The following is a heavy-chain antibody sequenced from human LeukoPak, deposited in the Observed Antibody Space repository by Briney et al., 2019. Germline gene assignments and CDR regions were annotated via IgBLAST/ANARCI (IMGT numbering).Heavy chain of an antibody. Sequence: ETLSLTCTVSGGSISSYYWSWIRQPPGKGLEWVSAISGSGGSTYYADSVKGRFTISRDNSKNTLYLQMNSLRAEDTAVYYCAKDRLKTYYYDSSGSEGGYYFDYWGQGTLVTVSS. CDR2: ISGSGGST. CDR1: GGSISSYY. J-gene: IGHJ4*02. D-gene: IGHD3-22*01. V-gene: IGHV3-23*01. CDR3: AKDRLKTYYYDSSGSEGGYYFDY.